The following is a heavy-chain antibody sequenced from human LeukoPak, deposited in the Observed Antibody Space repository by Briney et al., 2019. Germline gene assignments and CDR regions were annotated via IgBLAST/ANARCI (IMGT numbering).Heavy chain of an antibody. D-gene: IGHD2/OR15-2a*01. Sequence: ASVTVSCKASGYTFTSYYIHWVRQAPGQGLEWVGLINPSGGSTNYAQKFQGRVTMTRDTTTSTVYMELSSLRSEDTALYYCARESTWNDYWGQGTLVTVSS. J-gene: IGHJ4*02. CDR2: INPSGGST. V-gene: IGHV1-46*01. CDR3: ARESTWNDY. CDR1: GYTFTSYY.